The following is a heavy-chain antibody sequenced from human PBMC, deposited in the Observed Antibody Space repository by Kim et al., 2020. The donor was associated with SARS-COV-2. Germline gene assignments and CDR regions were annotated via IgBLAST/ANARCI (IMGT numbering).Heavy chain of an antibody. CDR1: GFTFSSYA. CDR3: AKVRASLLGYYYYGVDV. D-gene: IGHD2-8*02. CDR2: ISGSGGST. J-gene: IGHJ6*02. Sequence: GGSLRLSCAASGFTFSSYAMSWVRQAPGKGLEWVSAISGSGGSTYYADSVKGRFTISRDNSKNTLYLQMNSLRAEDTAVYYCAKVRASLLGYYYYGVDVWGQGTTVTVSS. V-gene: IGHV3-23*01.